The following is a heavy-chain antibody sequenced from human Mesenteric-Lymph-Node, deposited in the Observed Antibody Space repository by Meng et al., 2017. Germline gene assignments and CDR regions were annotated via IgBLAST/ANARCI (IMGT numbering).Heavy chain of an antibody. V-gene: IGHV3-11*01. CDR2: ISSSGNTI. CDR3: ARGIQIWRF. CDR1: GFTFSDYY. J-gene: IGHJ4*02. Sequence: QAQLVESGRGLFKPGGSLRLSCAASGFTFSDYYMSWIRQAPRQGLEWVSYISSSGNTIYYADSVKGRFTISRDNAKNSLSLQMSSLRAEDTAIYYCARGIQIWRFWGQGTLVTVSS. D-gene: IGHD5-18*01.